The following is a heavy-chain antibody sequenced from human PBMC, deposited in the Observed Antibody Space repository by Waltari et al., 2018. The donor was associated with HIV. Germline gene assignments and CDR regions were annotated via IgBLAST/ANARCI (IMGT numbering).Heavy chain of an antibody. CDR3: AHRKLYDYIWGSYRYTGTEDAFDI. CDR2: IYWNDDK. D-gene: IGHD3-16*02. J-gene: IGHJ3*02. V-gene: IGHV2-5*01. CDR1: GFSLSTSGVG. Sequence: QITLKESGPTLVKPTQTLTLTCTFSGFSLSTSGVGVGWIRQPPGKALEWLALIYWNDDKRYSPSLKSRLTITKDTSKNQVVLTMTNMDPVDTATYYCAHRKLYDYIWGSYRYTGTEDAFDIWGQGTMVTVSS.